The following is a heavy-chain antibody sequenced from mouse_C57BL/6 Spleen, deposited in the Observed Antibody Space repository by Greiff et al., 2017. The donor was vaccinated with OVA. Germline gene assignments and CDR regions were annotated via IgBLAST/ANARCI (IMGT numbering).Heavy chain of an antibody. D-gene: IGHD1-1*01. CDR1: GFSFNTYA. CDR2: IRSKSNNYAT. V-gene: IGHV10-1*01. Sequence: EADGGLVQPKGSLKLSCAASGFSFNTYAMNWVRQAPGKGLEWVARIRSKSNNYATYYADSVKDRFTISRDDSESMLYLQMNNLKTEDTAMYYCVSPSSSWFAYWGQGTLVTVSA. J-gene: IGHJ3*01. CDR3: VSPSSSWFAY.